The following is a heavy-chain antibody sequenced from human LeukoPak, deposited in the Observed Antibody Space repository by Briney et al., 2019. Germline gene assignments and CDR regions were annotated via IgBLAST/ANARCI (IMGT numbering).Heavy chain of an antibody. J-gene: IGHJ4*02. CDR3: ARVRVRTHSSGWWDFDY. CDR1: GYTFTSYG. D-gene: IGHD6-19*01. CDR2: ISAYNGNT. Sequence: ASVKASCKASGYTFTSYGISWVRQAPGQGLEWMGWISAYNGNTNYAQKLQGRVTMTTDTSTSTAYMELRSLRSDDTAVYYCARVRVRTHSSGWWDFDYWGQGTLVTVSS. V-gene: IGHV1-18*01.